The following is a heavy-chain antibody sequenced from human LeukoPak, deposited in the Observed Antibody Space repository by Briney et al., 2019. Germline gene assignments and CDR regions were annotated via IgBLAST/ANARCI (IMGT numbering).Heavy chain of an antibody. D-gene: IGHD6-25*01. V-gene: IGHV4-38-2*02. CDR2: IYLSGSI. CDR3: ARGPYSTGPWDA. Sequence: MPSETLSLTCNVSGYFNRSAYYWGWIRQPPGKGLEWIGSIYLSGSIYYNPSLKSRVTISVDTSKNQVSLKVRSVTAADTAVYYCARGPYSTGPWDAWGQGTMVTVSS. J-gene: IGHJ3*01. CDR1: GYFNRSAYY.